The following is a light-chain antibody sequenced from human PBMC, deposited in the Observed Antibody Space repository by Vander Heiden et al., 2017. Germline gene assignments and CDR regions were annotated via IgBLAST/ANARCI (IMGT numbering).Light chain of an antibody. J-gene: IGLJ3*02. CDR3: AAWDDSLSGWV. Sequence: SVLTHPPSGSGTPGQRVTISCPGSSSNIGSNYVYWYQQLPGTAPKLLIYRNNQRPSGVPDRFSGSKSGTSASLAISGLRSEDEADYYCAAWDDSLSGWVFGGGTKLTVL. V-gene: IGLV1-47*01. CDR2: RNN. CDR1: SSNIGSNY.